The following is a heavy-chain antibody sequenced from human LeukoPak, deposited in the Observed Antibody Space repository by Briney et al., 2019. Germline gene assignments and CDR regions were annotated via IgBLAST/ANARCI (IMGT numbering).Heavy chain of an antibody. J-gene: IGHJ4*02. V-gene: IGHV1-2*02. CDR3: ARDHRLGRTGYDMPAD. D-gene: IGHD5-12*01. Sequence: ASVKVSCKASGYTFVDYYMYWVRQAPGQGFEWIGWLNPRTGATKSAQKFQARVTMTRDTSTSTGFMELTRLTSDDTAVYYCARDHRLGRTGYDMPADWGQGTRVIVSS. CDR1: GYTFVDYY. CDR2: LNPRTGAT.